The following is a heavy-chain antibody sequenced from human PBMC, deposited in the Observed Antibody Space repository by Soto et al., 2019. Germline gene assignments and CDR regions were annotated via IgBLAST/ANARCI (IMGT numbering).Heavy chain of an antibody. J-gene: IGHJ4*02. CDR2: IDWDDDK. D-gene: IGHD4-17*01. CDR1: GFSLSTSGMC. CDR3: ARRLGNDYGGNSGFDY. V-gene: IGHV2-70*01. Sequence: SGPTLVNPTQTLTLTCTFSGFSLSTSGMCVSWIRQPPGKALEWLALIDWDDDKYYSTSLKTRLTISKDTSKNQVVLTMTNMDPVDTATYYYARRLGNDYGGNSGFDYWGQGTLVTVSS.